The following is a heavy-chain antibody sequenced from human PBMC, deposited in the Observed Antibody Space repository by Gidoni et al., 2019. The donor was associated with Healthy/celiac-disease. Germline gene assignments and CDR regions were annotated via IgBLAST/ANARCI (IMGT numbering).Heavy chain of an antibody. CDR3: AADPYYYDSSGYAFDI. CDR1: GFTFTSSA. Sequence: QMQLVQSGPEVKKPGTSVKVSCKAPGFTFTSSAMQWVRQARGQRLEWIGWIVVGSGNTNYAQKFQERVTITRDMSTSTAYMELSSLRSEDTAVYYCAADPYYYDSSGYAFDIWGQGTMVTVSS. D-gene: IGHD3-22*01. CDR2: IVVGSGNT. V-gene: IGHV1-58*02. J-gene: IGHJ3*02.